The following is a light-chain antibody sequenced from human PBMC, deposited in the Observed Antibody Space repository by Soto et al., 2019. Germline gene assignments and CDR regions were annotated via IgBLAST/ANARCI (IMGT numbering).Light chain of an antibody. J-gene: IGKJ3*01. CDR1: QDISNY. V-gene: IGKV1-33*01. CDR2: DAS. CDR3: QQYRFT. Sequence: DIQMTQSPSSLSASVGDRVTITCQASQDISNYLNWYQQKPGKAPKLLIYDASNLETGVPSRFSGRGSGTDFTFTISSLQPEDIATYYCQQYRFTFGPGTKVDIK.